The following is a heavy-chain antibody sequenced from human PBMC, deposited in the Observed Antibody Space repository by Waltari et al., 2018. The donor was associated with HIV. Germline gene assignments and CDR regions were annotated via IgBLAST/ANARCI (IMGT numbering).Heavy chain of an antibody. CDR3: ARVSYYDALTGSTAFDI. CDR2: IFSNDEK. J-gene: IGHJ3*02. D-gene: IGHD3-9*01. V-gene: IGHV2-26*01. Sequence: QVTLKESGPVLVRPTETLTLTCTVSGFSLRNTKMGVTWIRQPPGKALEWLAHIFSNDEKSYSTSLKSRLSISKDTSKSQVVLTMTNMDPVDTATYYCARVSYYDALTGSTAFDIWGQGTLVTVSS. CDR1: GFSLRNTKMG.